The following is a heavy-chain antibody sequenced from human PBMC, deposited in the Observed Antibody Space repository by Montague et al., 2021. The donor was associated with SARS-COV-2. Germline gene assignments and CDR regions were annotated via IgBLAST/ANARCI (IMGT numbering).Heavy chain of an antibody. CDR3: ATTGLRGESWFDP. Sequence: TLSLTCTVSGVSISSGTHYWSWIRQPAGKGLEWIGRVYTSGSTNYNSSLESRATLSVDTSKNQFSLKLSSVTAADTAVYSCATTGLRGESWFDPWGQGTLVAVSS. CDR1: GVSISSGTHY. V-gene: IGHV4-61*02. J-gene: IGHJ5*02. D-gene: IGHD3-10*01. CDR2: VYTSGST.